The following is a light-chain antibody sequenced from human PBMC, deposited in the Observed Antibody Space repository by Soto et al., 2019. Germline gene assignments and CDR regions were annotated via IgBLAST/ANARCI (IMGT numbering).Light chain of an antibody. J-gene: IGLJ2*01. V-gene: IGLV1-40*01. Sequence: QSVLTQPPSVSGAPGQRVTISCTGNSSNIGAGYDVHWYQQLPGKAPKLLIFGNSHRPSGVPDRFFGSKSGTSASLAISGLRSEDEADYYCGGWDDSLSGPVFGGGTKLTVL. CDR2: GNS. CDR3: GGWDDSLSGPV. CDR1: SSNIGAGYD.